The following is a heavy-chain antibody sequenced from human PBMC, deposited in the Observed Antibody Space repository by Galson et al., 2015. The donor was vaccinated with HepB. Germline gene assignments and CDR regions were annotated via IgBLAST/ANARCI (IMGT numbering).Heavy chain of an antibody. CDR2: ISYDGSNK. D-gene: IGHD3-22*01. CDR1: GFTFSSYG. Sequence: SLRLSCAASGFTFSSYGMHWVRQAPGKGLEWVAVISYDGSNKYYGDSVKGRFTISRDNSKNTLYLQMNSLRAEDTAVYYCAKDPGPNYYDSSGYYYWGQGTLVTVSS. J-gene: IGHJ4*02. V-gene: IGHV3-30*18. CDR3: AKDPGPNYYDSSGYYY.